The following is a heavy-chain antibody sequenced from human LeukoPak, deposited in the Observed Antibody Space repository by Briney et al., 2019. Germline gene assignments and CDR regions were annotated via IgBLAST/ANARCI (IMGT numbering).Heavy chain of an antibody. CDR1: GYSISNDYY. V-gene: IGHV4-38-2*01. D-gene: IGHD1-1*01. CDR2: IYHSGGS. CDR3: AKAGTTGIHHWFDP. Sequence: PSETLSLTCVVSGYSISNDYYWGWIRQPPGKGLEWIGNIYHSGGSYYNPSLKSRVTILVDTSKNQFSLKLSSETAADTAVYYCAKAGTTGIHHWFDPWGQGNLVTVSS. J-gene: IGHJ5*02.